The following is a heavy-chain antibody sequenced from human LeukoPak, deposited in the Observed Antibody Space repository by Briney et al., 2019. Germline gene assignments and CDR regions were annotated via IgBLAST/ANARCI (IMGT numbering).Heavy chain of an antibody. CDR1: GGSFSGYY. CDR3: ARSPGRSGELLSVSRYFHYMDV. J-gene: IGHJ6*03. CDR2: MNHSGST. Sequence: PSETLSLTCAVYGGSFSGYYRSWIRQPPGKGLEWIGEMNHSGSTNYNPSLKSRVTISVDTSKNQFSLKLSSVTAADTAVYYCARSPGRSGELLSVSRYFHYMDVWGKGTTVTVSS. D-gene: IGHD3-10*01. V-gene: IGHV4-34*01.